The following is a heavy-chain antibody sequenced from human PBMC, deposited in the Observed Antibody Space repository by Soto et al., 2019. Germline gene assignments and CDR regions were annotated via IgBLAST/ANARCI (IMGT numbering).Heavy chain of an antibody. J-gene: IGHJ6*02. Sequence: EVQLLESGGGLVQPGGSLRLSCAASGFTFSSYAMSWVRQAPGKGLEWVSAISGSGGSTYYANSVKGRFTISRDNSKKTLMLQMNSLSAEDTAVYYCANRSGYSYELDYYYYYGMDVWGQGTTVTVSS. D-gene: IGHD5-18*01. V-gene: IGHV3-23*01. CDR1: GFTFSSYA. CDR3: ANRSGYSYELDYYYYYGMDV. CDR2: ISGSGGST.